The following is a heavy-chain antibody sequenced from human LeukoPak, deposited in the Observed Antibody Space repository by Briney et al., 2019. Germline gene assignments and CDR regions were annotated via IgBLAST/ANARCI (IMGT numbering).Heavy chain of an antibody. CDR2: IKSKTDGGTT. CDR3: TTDSTTGWYKGDY. D-gene: IGHD6-19*01. Sequence: GGSLRLSCGASEFTFSNAWMSWVRQAPGKGLKWVGRIKSKTDGGTTDYAAPVKGRFTISRDDSKNTLYLQMNSLKTEDTAVYYCTTDSTTGWYKGDYWGQGTLVTVSS. CDR1: EFTFSNAW. V-gene: IGHV3-15*01. J-gene: IGHJ4*02.